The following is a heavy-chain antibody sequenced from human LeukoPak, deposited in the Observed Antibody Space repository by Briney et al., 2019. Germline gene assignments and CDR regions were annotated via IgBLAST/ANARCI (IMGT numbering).Heavy chain of an antibody. V-gene: IGHV4-30-4*08. Sequence: SETLSLTCAVYGGSFSGYYWSWIRQPPGKGLEWIGYIYYSGSTYYNPSLKSRVTISVDTSKNQFSLKLSSVTAADTAVYYCANWDDAFDIWGQGTMVTVSS. CDR1: GGSFSGYY. CDR2: IYYSGST. CDR3: ANWDDAFDI. D-gene: IGHD7-27*01. J-gene: IGHJ3*02.